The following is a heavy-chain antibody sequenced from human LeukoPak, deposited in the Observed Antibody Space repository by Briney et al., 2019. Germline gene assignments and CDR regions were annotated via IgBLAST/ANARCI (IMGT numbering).Heavy chain of an antibody. D-gene: IGHD2-2*01. CDR3: TTDWWRVYCSSTSCSRPAFDI. J-gene: IGHJ3*02. CDR1: GFTFSSYS. Sequence: GGSLRLSCAASGFTFSSYSMNWVRQAPGKGLEWVSSISSSSSYIYYADSVKGRFTISRDNAKNSLYLQMNSLKTEDTAVYYCTTDWWRVYCSSTSCSRPAFDIWGQGTMVTVSS. CDR2: ISSSSSYI. V-gene: IGHV3-21*03.